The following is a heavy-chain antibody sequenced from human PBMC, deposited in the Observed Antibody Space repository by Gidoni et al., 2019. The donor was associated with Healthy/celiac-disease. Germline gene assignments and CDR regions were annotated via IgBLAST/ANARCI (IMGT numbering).Heavy chain of an antibody. D-gene: IGHD2-2*01. CDR1: GGSFSHYY. V-gene: IGHV4-34*01. Sequence: QVQLQQWGAGLLKPSETLSLTCAVYGGSFSHYYCIWIRQPPGKGLEWIGEINHSGTTNYNPSLKSRVTISVDTSKNQFSLKLSSVTAADTAVYYCARSVLGYCSSTSCPNPPYFDYWGQGTLVTVSS. CDR3: ARSVLGYCSSTSCPNPPYFDY. J-gene: IGHJ4*02. CDR2: INHSGTT.